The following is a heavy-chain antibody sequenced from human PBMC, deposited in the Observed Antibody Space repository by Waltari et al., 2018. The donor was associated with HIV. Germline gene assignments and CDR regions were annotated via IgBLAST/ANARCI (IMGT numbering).Heavy chain of an antibody. CDR3: ARAQENSGGLAFQL. D-gene: IGHD2-15*01. J-gene: IGHJ1*01. Sequence: QVQLQESGPGLVRPSETLSLNCTVSGYAIRSGFYWAWLRQPRGKGLEWIGSMFHSGSTYYNPSLKSRVTMSIAVTKNRISLNLKSVTATDTALYYCARAQENSGGLAFQLWGLGTLVTVSS. CDR2: MFHSGST. V-gene: IGHV4-38-2*02. CDR1: GYAIRSGFY.